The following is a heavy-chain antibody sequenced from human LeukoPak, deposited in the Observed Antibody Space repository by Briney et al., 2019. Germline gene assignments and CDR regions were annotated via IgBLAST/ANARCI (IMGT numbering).Heavy chain of an antibody. CDR3: ARDPFSYDFWSGYPS. J-gene: IGHJ5*02. CDR2: INPNSGGT. Sequence: ASVKVSCKASGYTFTGYYMHWVRQAPGQGLEWMEWINPNSGGTNYAQKFQGRVTMTRDTSISTAYMELSRLRSDDTAVYYCARDPFSYDFWSGYPSWGQGTLVTVSS. D-gene: IGHD3-3*01. V-gene: IGHV1-2*02. CDR1: GYTFTGYY.